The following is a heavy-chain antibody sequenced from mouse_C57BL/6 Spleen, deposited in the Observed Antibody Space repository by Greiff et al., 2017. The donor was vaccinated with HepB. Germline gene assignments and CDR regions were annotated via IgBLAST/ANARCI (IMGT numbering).Heavy chain of an antibody. CDR3: VRERHYYAMDY. J-gene: IGHJ4*01. CDR2: IRSKSNNYAT. CDR1: GFSFNTYA. Sequence: EVKLVESGGGLVQPKGSLKLSCAASGFSFNTYAMNWVRQAPGKGLEWVARIRSKSNNYATYYADSVKDRFTISRDDSESMLYLQMNNLKTEDTAMYYCVRERHYYAMDYWGQGTSVTVSS. D-gene: IGHD2-12*01. V-gene: IGHV10-1*01.